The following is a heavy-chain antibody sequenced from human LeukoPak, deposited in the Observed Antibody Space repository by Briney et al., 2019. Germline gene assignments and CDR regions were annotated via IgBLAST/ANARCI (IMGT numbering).Heavy chain of an antibody. D-gene: IGHD3-22*01. Sequence: KPSETLSLTCAVYGGSFSGYYWSWIRQPPGKGLEWIGEINHSGSTNYNPSLKSRVTISVDTSKNQFSLKLSSVTAADTAVYYRARPATSSGYFYRTYYFDYWGQGTLVTVSS. V-gene: IGHV4-34*01. CDR2: INHSGST. CDR3: ARPATSSGYFYRTYYFDY. CDR1: GGSFSGYY. J-gene: IGHJ4*02.